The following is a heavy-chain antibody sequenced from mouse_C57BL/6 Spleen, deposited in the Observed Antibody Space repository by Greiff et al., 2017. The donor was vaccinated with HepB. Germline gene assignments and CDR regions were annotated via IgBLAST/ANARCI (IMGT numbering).Heavy chain of an antibody. D-gene: IGHD1-1*01. CDR1: GYTFTSYG. Sequence: QVHVKQSGAELARPGASVKLSCKASGYTFTSYGISWVKQRTGQGLEWIGEIYPRSGNTYYNEKFKGKATLTADKSSSTAYMELRSLTSEDSAVSFCARLLPHYYAMDYWGQGTSVTVSS. CDR2: IYPRSGNT. J-gene: IGHJ4*01. CDR3: ARLLPHYYAMDY. V-gene: IGHV1-81*01.